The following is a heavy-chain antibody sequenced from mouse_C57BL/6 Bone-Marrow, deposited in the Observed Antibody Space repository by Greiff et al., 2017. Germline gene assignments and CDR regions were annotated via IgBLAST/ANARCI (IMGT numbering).Heavy chain of an antibody. CDR1: GFTFSSYT. V-gene: IGHV5-9*01. J-gene: IGHJ4*01. Sequence: EVQLVESGGGLVKPGGSLKLSCAASGFTFSSYTMSWVRQTPEKRLEWVATISGGGGNTYYPDSVKGRFTISRDNAKNTLYLQMSSLRSEDTALYYCARHGDYAMDYWGQGTSVTVSS. CDR2: ISGGGGNT. CDR3: ARHGDYAMDY.